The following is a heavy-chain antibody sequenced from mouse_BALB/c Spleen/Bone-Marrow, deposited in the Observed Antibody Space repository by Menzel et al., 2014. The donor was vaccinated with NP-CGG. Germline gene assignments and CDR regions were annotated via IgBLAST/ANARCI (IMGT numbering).Heavy chain of an antibody. V-gene: IGHV14-3*02. CDR2: IHPSNGIT. J-gene: IGHJ2*01. Sequence: VQLQQSLAELVKPGASVKLSCTASGFNVKDTYMHWVMQVPEQGLECIVGIHPSNGITKFDPKFQGKAAITADTSSNKDYLQLSGLTSEDTAVYYCARYVYGYFFVFWGQGTPRPGSS. CDR3: ARYVYGYFFVF. CDR1: GFNVKDTY. D-gene: IGHD2-2*01.